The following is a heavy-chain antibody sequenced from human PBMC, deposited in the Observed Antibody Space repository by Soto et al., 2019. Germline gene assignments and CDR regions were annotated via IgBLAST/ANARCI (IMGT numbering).Heavy chain of an antibody. V-gene: IGHV3-30-3*01. D-gene: IGHD6-19*01. CDR2: ISYDGSNK. CDR1: GFTFSSYA. Sequence: QVQLVESGGGVVQPGRSLRLSCAASGFTFSSYAMHWVRQAPGKGLEWVAVISYDGSNKYYADSVKGRFTISRDNSKNTLYLQMNSLRAEDTAVYYCAWGGYSRGWYYFDYGGQGTLVTVSS. J-gene: IGHJ4*02. CDR3: AWGGYSRGWYYFDY.